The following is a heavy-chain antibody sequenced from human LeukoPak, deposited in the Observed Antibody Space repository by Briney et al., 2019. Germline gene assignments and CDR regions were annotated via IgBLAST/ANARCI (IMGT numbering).Heavy chain of an antibody. CDR1: GGSISSSSYY. CDR3: ARTINKQQLVLSTIRYFDL. Sequence: SETLSLTCTVSGGSISSSSYYWGWIRQPPGKGLEWIGSIYYSGSTYYNPSLKSRVTISVDTSKNQFSLKLSSVTAADTAVYYCARTINKQQLVLSTIRYFDLWGRGTLVTVSS. J-gene: IGHJ2*01. V-gene: IGHV4-39*01. D-gene: IGHD6-13*01. CDR2: IYYSGST.